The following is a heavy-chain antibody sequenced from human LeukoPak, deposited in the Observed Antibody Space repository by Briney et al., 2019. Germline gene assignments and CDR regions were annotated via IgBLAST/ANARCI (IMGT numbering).Heavy chain of an antibody. J-gene: IGHJ4*02. CDR2: INPNSGGT. CDR1: GYTFTGYY. CDR3: ATIMGRWGATAWVFDY. Sequence: PLASVKVSCKASGYTFTGYYMHWVRQAPGQGLEWMGWINPNSGGTNYAQKFQGRVTMTRDTSISTAYMELSRLRSDDTAVYYCATIMGRWGATAWVFDYWGQGTLVTVSS. V-gene: IGHV1-2*02. D-gene: IGHD1-26*01.